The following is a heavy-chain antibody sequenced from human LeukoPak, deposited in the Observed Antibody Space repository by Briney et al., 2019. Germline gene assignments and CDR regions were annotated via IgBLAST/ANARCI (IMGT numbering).Heavy chain of an antibody. CDR1: GFTFSSYA. Sequence: QTGGSLRLSCAASGFTFSSYAMSWVRQAPGKGLEWVSAISGSGGSTYYADSVKGRFTISRDNAKNSLYLQMNSLRAEDTAVYYCARAFNHLQRYMDVWGKGTTVTVSS. CDR3: ARAFNHLQRYMDV. D-gene: IGHD4-11*01. CDR2: ISGSGGST. J-gene: IGHJ6*03. V-gene: IGHV3-23*01.